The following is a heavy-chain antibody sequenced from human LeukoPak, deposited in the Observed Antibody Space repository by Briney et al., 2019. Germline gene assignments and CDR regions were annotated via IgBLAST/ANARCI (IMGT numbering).Heavy chain of an antibody. J-gene: IGHJ4*02. CDR3: ARVEAQWLESHFDY. CDR1: GFTVSSNY. CDR2: IYSGGST. Sequence: GGSLRLSCAASGFTVSSNYMSWVRQAPGKGLEWVSVIYSGGSTYYADSVKGRFTISRDNSKNTLYFQMNSLRAEDTAVYYCARVEAQWLESHFDYWGQGTLVTVSS. V-gene: IGHV3-66*01. D-gene: IGHD6-19*01.